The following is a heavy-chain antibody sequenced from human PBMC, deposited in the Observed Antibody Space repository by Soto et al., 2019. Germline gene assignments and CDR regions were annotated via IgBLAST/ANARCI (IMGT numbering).Heavy chain of an antibody. J-gene: IGHJ3*02. V-gene: IGHV3-23*01. Sequence: EVQLLESGGGLVQPGGSLRLSCAASGFTFSSYAMSWVRQAPGKGLEWVSAISGSGCTTYYADSVKGRFTFSRDNSKNSLLLQLNSLGAGDTAVYYCAPTANGWFSAFEIWGQGTMVTVSS. CDR1: GFTFSSYA. CDR2: ISGSGCTT. D-gene: IGHD6-19*01. CDR3: APTANGWFSAFEI.